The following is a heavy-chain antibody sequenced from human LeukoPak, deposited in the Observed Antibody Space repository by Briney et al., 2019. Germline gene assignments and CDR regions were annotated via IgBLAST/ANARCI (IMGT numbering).Heavy chain of an antibody. D-gene: IGHD3-22*01. CDR1: GFTFSTYN. V-gene: IGHV3-48*01. J-gene: IGHJ4*02. CDR3: VKDNSRGQSLGVIY. CDR2: INADSSTI. Sequence: TGGSLRLSCAASGFTFSTYNMNWVRQAPGKGLEWISYINADSSTIQYADSVRGRFTTSRDNAKNSLYLQMNRLRAEDTAVYYCVKDNSRGQSLGVIYWGQGSLVTVSS.